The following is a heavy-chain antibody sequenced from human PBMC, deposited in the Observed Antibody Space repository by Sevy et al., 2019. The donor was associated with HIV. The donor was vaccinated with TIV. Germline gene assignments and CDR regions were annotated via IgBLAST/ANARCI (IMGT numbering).Heavy chain of an antibody. CDR2: ISDCSGST. CDR3: SKDRVLYCSDLSCQEFDY. D-gene: IGHD2-15*01. J-gene: IGHJ4*02. V-gene: IGHV3-23*01. Sequence: GGSLRLSCAASGFTFTTYAMRWVRQAPGKGLEWVSTISDCSGSTYYADSVKGRFTISRDNSKNTLYLQMNSLRVEDTAVYYCSKDRVLYCSDLSCQEFDYWGQGILVTVSS. CDR1: GFTFTTYA.